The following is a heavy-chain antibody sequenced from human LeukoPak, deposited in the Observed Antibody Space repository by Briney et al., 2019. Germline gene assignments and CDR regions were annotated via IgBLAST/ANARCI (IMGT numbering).Heavy chain of an antibody. D-gene: IGHD2-21*01. CDR3: ARGDDIDAFDI. J-gene: IGHJ3*02. V-gene: IGHV3-11*06. Sequence: GGCLRLSCAASGSTFSDYYMSWIRQAPGKGLEWVSYISSSSSYTNYADSVKGRFTISRDNAKNSLYLQMNSLRAEDTAVYYCARGDDIDAFDIWGQGTMVTVSS. CDR2: ISSSSSYT. CDR1: GSTFSDYY.